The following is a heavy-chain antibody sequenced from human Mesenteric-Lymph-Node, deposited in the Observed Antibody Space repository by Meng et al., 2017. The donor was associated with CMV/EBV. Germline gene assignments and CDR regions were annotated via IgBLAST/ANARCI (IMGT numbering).Heavy chain of an antibody. D-gene: IGHD2-15*01. CDR3: ARDGVLGYCRGANCPEGLDI. CDR1: SSTW. Sequence: SSTWWSWVRQPPGKGLEWIGQIFHSGSTNYNPSLISRVTISVDTSKNGFSLQLRSVTAADTAVYFCARDGVLGYCRGANCPEGLDIWGQGTMVTVSS. CDR2: IFHSGST. V-gene: IGHV4-4*01. J-gene: IGHJ3*02.